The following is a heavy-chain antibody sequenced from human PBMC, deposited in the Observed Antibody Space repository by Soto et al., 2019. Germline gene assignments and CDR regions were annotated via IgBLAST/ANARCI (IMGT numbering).Heavy chain of an antibody. Sequence: GGSLRLSCAASGFTFSDHYMDWVRQTPGKGLEWVGRTRNKANSYTTEYAASVKGRFTISRDDSKNSLYLQMNSLKTEDTAVYYCARPPYDSSGYYPNWGHGTLVTVSS. CDR3: ARPPYDSSGYYPN. CDR1: GFTFSDHY. V-gene: IGHV3-72*01. D-gene: IGHD3-22*01. J-gene: IGHJ4*01. CDR2: TRNKANSYTT.